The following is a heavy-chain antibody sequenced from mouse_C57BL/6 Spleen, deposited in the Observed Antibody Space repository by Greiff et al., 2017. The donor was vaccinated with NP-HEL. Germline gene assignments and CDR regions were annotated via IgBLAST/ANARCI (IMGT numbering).Heavy chain of an antibody. CDR1: GYTFTDYY. J-gene: IGHJ2*01. Sequence: QVQLQQSGAELVRPGASVKLSCKASGYTFTDYYINWVKQRPGQGLEWIARIYPGSGNTYYNEKFKGKATLTAEKSSRTAYMQLSSLTSEDSAVYFCARQRGNYYFDYWGQGTTLTVSS. V-gene: IGHV1-76*01. CDR2: IYPGSGNT. CDR3: ARQRGNYYFDY.